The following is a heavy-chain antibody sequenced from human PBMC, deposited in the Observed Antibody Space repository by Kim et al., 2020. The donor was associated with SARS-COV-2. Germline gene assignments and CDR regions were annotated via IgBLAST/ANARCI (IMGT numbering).Heavy chain of an antibody. V-gene: IGHV1-8*01. CDR2: MNPNSGNT. CDR1: GYTFTSYD. Sequence: ASVKVSCKASGYTFTSYDINWVRQATGQGLEWMGWMNPNSGNTGYAQKFQGRVTMTRNTSISTAYMELSSLRSEDTAVYYCARGNTIFGVVRPYYYYGMDVWGQGTTVTVSS. J-gene: IGHJ6*02. D-gene: IGHD3-3*01. CDR3: ARGNTIFGVVRPYYYYGMDV.